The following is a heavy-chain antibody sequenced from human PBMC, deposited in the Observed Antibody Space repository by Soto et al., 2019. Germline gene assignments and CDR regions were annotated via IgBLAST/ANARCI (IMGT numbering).Heavy chain of an antibody. D-gene: IGHD1-26*01. CDR1: GFTFSSYG. CDR2: ISYDGSNK. J-gene: IGHJ6*02. CDR3: AKDRPNEYSGSYYYYGMDV. Sequence: HPGGSLRLSCAASGFTFSSYGMHWVRQAPGKGLEWVAVISYDGSNKYYADSVKGRFTISRDNSKNTLYLQMNSLRAEDTAVYYCAKDRPNEYSGSYYYYGMDVWGQGTTVTVSS. V-gene: IGHV3-30*18.